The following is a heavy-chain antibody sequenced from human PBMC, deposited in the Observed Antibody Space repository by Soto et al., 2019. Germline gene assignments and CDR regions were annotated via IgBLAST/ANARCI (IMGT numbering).Heavy chain of an antibody. CDR1: GFTVSSNF. CDR3: ARAVEFDY. Sequence: EVQLVETGGGLTQPGGSLRHSCAASGFTVSSNFMSWVRQAPGKGLEWVSFINSGGSTYYADPVKGRFIISRDSSKNTLYLQMNSLRPEDTAVYYCARAVEFDYWGQGTLVTVSS. V-gene: IGHV3-53*02. CDR2: INSGGST. J-gene: IGHJ4*02. D-gene: IGHD2-21*01.